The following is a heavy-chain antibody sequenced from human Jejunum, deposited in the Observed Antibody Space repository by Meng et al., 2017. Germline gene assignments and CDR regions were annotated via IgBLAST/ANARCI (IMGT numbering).Heavy chain of an antibody. CDR1: GASISGADYY. V-gene: IGHV4-30-4*01. Sequence: QLQVQESGPGLVKPSQTLSLTCTVSGASISGADYYWSWIRQPPGKGLEWIGYIYYSGATYSNPSLKSRATISIDTSKNQFSLRLTSVTAADTAVYYCVREKRRTYYFDYWGQGTLVTVSS. D-gene: IGHD3-16*01. J-gene: IGHJ4*02. CDR3: VREKRRTYYFDY. CDR2: IYYSGAT.